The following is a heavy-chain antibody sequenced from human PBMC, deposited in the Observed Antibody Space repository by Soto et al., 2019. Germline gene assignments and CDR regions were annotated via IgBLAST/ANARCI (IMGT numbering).Heavy chain of an antibody. CDR3: AKDMNYGDAFDI. V-gene: IGHV3-9*01. CDR2: ISWNSGSI. Sequence: EVQLVESGGGLVQPGRSLRLSCAASGFTFDDYAMHWVRQAPGKGLEWVSGISWNSGSIGYADSVKGRFTISRDNAKNSLYLHMNSLRAEDTALYYCAKDMNYGDAFDIWGQGTMVTVSS. CDR1: GFTFDDYA. J-gene: IGHJ3*02. D-gene: IGHD1-7*01.